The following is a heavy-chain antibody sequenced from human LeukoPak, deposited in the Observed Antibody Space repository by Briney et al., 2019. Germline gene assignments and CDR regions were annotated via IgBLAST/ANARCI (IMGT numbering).Heavy chain of an antibody. CDR2: ISASGDST. J-gene: IGHJ4*02. Sequence: GGSLRLSCAASGFTFSSYAMSWVRQAPGQGLEWVSGISASGDSTYYADSVKGRFTISRDNSMNTLYLHMGSLRADDTAVYYCAKSPQRSTWNFFDYWGQGTLVTVSS. D-gene: IGHD6-13*01. V-gene: IGHV3-23*01. CDR1: GFTFSSYA. CDR3: AKSPQRSTWNFFDY.